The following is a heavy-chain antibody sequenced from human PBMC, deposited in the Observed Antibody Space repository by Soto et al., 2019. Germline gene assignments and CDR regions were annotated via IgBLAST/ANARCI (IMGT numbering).Heavy chain of an antibody. D-gene: IGHD6-13*01. Sequence: QVQLVESGGGLVMPGESLRLSCAASGFTFSDHYMSWIRQAPGKGLEWVSYISSSGNSIDYADSVKGRFTVSRDNAENALYLQMNSLKAEDTAVYYCARRAASGRHFDHWGQGTLVSVSS. CDR2: ISSSGNSI. CDR1: GFTFSDHY. CDR3: ARRAASGRHFDH. J-gene: IGHJ4*02. V-gene: IGHV3-11*01.